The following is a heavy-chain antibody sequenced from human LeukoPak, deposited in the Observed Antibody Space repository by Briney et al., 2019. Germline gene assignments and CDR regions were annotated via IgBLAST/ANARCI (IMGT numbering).Heavy chain of an antibody. V-gene: IGHV4-59*12. D-gene: IGHD3-10*01. CDR1: GGSLSGYY. CDR2: IYYSGST. J-gene: IGHJ4*02. CDR3: ARDLYDRAMVRGVITGVGY. Sequence: SETLSLTCTVSGGSLSGYYWSWIRGPPGKGLEWIGYIYYSGSTNYNPSLKSRVTISVDTSKNQFSLKLSSVTAADTAVYYCARDLYDRAMVRGVITGVGYWGQGTLVTVSS.